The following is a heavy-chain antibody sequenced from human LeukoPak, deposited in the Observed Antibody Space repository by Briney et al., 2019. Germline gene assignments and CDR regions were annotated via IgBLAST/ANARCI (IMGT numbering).Heavy chain of an antibody. Sequence: SETLSLTCTVSGVSVSSDNYYWHWIRQPAGKGLEWIGRIYASGTTNYNPSLKSRITISVDTSKNQFSLRLSSVTAAATAVYYCAREAVVQHYYYYMDVWGKGTTVTVSS. CDR1: GVSVSSDNYY. CDR3: AREAVVQHYYYYMDV. V-gene: IGHV4-61*02. D-gene: IGHD2-15*01. J-gene: IGHJ6*03. CDR2: IYASGTT.